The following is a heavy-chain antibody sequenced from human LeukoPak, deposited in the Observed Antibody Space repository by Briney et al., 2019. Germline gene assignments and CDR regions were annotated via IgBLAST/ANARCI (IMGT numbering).Heavy chain of an antibody. Sequence: GGSLRLSCAASGFTFSNYWMSWVRQAPGKGLECLANIKQDGSETYYADSVQGRFAISRDNAKNSLYLQMNSLRAEDTAVYYCARETPRRGETRDGYRWGQGTLVTVSS. CDR2: IKQDGSET. CDR3: ARETPRRGETRDGYR. D-gene: IGHD5-24*01. J-gene: IGHJ4*02. V-gene: IGHV3-7*01. CDR1: GFTFSNYW.